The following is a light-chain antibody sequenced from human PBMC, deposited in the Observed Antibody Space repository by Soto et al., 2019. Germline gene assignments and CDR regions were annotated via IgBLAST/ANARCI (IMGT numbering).Light chain of an antibody. CDR3: QQYNNMWT. V-gene: IGKV1-5*01. J-gene: IGKJ1*01. Sequence: DIQMTQSPSTLSASVGDRVTITCRASQSVRSWLAWYQQKPGKAPKLLIYDVSSLESGAPSRFSGSGSGTEFTLTISGLQPDDFGTYYCQQYNNMWTFGQGTKVDIK. CDR1: QSVRSW. CDR2: DVS.